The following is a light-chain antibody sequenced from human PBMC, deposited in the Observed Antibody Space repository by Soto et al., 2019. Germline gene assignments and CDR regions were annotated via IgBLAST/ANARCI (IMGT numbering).Light chain of an antibody. CDR2: GSR. CDR1: HSKIGSNY. J-gene: IGLJ1*01. V-gene: IGLV1-47*01. Sequence: VVTQPPSASRTPGKRVTLSCSGSHSKIGSNYVYWYQQLPGPAPKLIIYGSRERPSGVPDRFSGTKSGTSSSLAISGIRSEDEADYYCGAWDDSLNAQVFGSGTRVTV. CDR3: GAWDDSLNAQV.